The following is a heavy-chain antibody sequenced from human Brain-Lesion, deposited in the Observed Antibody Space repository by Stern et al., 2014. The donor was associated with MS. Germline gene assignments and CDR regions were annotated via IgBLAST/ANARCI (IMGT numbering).Heavy chain of an antibody. D-gene: IGHD6-13*01. CDR3: ARDTWYGGWFDP. Sequence: EVQLVQSGGGLVQPGGSLRLSCAASGMTVSSFWMSWVRQVPGKGLQWVANIKEDGTEKYYVDSVKGRFTISRDNAKNSLYLQMNSLRAEDTAVNYCARDTWYGGWFDPWGQGTLVTVSS. V-gene: IGHV3-7*01. CDR2: IKEDGTEK. J-gene: IGHJ5*02. CDR1: GMTVSSFW.